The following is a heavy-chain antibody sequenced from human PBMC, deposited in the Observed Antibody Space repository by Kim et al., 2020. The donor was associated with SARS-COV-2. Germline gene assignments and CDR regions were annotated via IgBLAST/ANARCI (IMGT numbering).Heavy chain of an antibody. CDR1: GYTFTSYD. Sequence: ASVKVSCKAFGYTFTSYDINWVRQATGQGFEWLGWMNPNNGDTGYAQKFQGRVTMIRSTSIGTAYMELSSLRSEDTAVYYCARDYGGSSGWFDPWGQGTLVTVSS. V-gene: IGHV1-8*01. D-gene: IGHD2-15*01. J-gene: IGHJ5*02. CDR3: ARDYGGSSGWFDP. CDR2: MNPNNGDT.